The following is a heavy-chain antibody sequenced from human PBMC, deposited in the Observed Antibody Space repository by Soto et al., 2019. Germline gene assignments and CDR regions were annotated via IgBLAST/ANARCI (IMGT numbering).Heavy chain of an antibody. CDR2: KYYSGAT. V-gene: IGHV4-30-4*01. CDR3: ARGRPNYFYYGLDV. Sequence: SETLSLTCTVSGGSIKSDYYWAWVRQFPGGGLQWMGYKYYSGATDSDPSLERRVSFSVDMSKNQFSLNLTSVTVADTAVYYCARGRPNYFYYGLDVWGQGXPVTVSS. J-gene: IGHJ6*02. CDR1: GGSIKSDYY.